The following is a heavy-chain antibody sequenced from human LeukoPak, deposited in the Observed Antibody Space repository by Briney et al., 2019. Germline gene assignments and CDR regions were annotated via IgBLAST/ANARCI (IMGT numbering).Heavy chain of an antibody. CDR1: GGSISSGGYY. J-gene: IGHJ3*02. V-gene: IGHV4-31*03. Sequence: SETLSLTCTVSGGSISSGGYYWSWIRQHPGKGLEWIGYIYYSGSTYYNPSLKSRVTISVDTSKNQFSLKLSSVTAADTAVYYCARVLGFGELLHAFDIWGQGTMVTVS. D-gene: IGHD3-10*01. CDR3: ARVLGFGELLHAFDI. CDR2: IYYSGST.